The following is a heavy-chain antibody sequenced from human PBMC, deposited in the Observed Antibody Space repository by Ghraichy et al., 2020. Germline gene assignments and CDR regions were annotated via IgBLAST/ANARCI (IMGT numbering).Heavy chain of an antibody. D-gene: IGHD3-10*01. CDR1: GGSISSSSYY. CDR3: ARGGVLLWFGELLQPVDY. CDR2: IYYSGST. V-gene: IGHV4-39*07. J-gene: IGHJ4*02. Sequence: SETLSLTCTVSGGSISSSSYYWGWIRQPPGKGLEWIGSIYYSGSTYYNPSLKSRVTISVDTSKNQFSLKLSSVTAADTAVYYCARGGVLLWFGELLQPVDYWGQGTLVTVSS.